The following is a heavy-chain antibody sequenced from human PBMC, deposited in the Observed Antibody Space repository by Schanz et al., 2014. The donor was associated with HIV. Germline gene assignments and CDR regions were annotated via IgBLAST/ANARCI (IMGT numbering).Heavy chain of an antibody. CDR1: GFTFSSYA. CDR2: AAFDGGNK. V-gene: IGHV3-30-3*01. CDR3: ARDYPYSSSSNYFDY. Sequence: QVQLVESGGGVVQPGRSLTLSCAASGFTFSSYAMHWVRQAPSKGLEWVAVAAFDGGNKYYADSVKGRFTISRDNSKNTLYLQMNSLRADDTAVYYCARDYPYSSSSNYFDYWGQGTLVTVSS. J-gene: IGHJ4*02. D-gene: IGHD6-6*01.